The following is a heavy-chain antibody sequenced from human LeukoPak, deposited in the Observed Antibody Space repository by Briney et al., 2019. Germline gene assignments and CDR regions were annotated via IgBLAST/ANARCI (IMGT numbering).Heavy chain of an antibody. V-gene: IGHV4-59*02. CDR1: GGSVSGYY. CDR3: ARIHRYCSGGACYVLDN. D-gene: IGHD2-15*01. Sequence: PSETLSLTCVVSGGSVSGYYWGWIRQPPGRGLEWIGYVYYSGSTNYNPSFKSRITISVDTSRNQFSLQLSSVTAADTAVYYCARIHRYCSGGACYVLDNWGQGTLVAVTS. J-gene: IGHJ4*02. CDR2: VYYSGST.